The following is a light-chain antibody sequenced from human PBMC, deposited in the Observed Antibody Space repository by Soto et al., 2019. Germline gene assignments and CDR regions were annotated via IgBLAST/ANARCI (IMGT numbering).Light chain of an antibody. CDR2: AAS. CDR3: QQRYSSPPT. CDR1: QSISNH. V-gene: IGKV1-39*01. J-gene: IGKJ1*01. Sequence: DIEMTQSPSSLSASVEDIVIITCRASQSISNHLNWYQQKPGKAPKLLIFAASSLQSGVPSRFSGSTSGPDFTLTISSLQPEDRATDDCQQRYSSPPTFGQVTKVDIK.